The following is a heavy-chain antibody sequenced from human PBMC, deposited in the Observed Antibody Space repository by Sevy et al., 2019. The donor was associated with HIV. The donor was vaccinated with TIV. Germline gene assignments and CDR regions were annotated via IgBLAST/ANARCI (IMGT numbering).Heavy chain of an antibody. Sequence: GGSLRLSCAASGFTFSSYSMNWVRQAPGKGLEWVSSISSSSSYIYYADSVKGRFTISRDNAKNSLYLQMNSLRVEDTAVYYCASGLISSGYNYFDYWGQGTLVTVSS. CDR2: ISSSSSYI. CDR1: GFTFSSYS. V-gene: IGHV3-21*01. D-gene: IGHD3-22*01. CDR3: ASGLISSGYNYFDY. J-gene: IGHJ4*02.